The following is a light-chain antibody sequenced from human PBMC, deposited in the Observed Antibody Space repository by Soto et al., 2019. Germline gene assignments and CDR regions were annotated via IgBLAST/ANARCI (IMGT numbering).Light chain of an antibody. V-gene: IGKV3-15*01. CDR3: QQYGSSGT. Sequence: EIVMPQSPAPLSVSPGERSTLSCRASQSVSSKLAWFQQKPGQAPSLLIYGVSTRATGVPVRFSGSGSGTDFTLTISRLEPEDFAVYYCQQYGSSGTFVQGSKV. J-gene: IGKJ1*01. CDR2: GVS. CDR1: QSVSSK.